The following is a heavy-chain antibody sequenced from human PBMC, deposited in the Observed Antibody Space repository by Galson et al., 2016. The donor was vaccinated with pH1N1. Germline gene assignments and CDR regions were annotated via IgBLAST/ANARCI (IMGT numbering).Heavy chain of an antibody. CDR3: AKDDYPLIIGLRRAWGMNV. V-gene: IGHV3-30*18. CDR2: ISYDGTNK. J-gene: IGHJ6*02. D-gene: IGHD3-16*01. Sequence: SLRLSCAASEFTFSSYGMHWVRQAPGKGLEWVALISYDGTNKYYGDSVKGRCSISRDNSKNTLYLQMNSLRAEDTAVYYCAKDDYPLIIGLRRAWGMNVWGQGNPGHRLL. CDR1: EFTFSSYG.